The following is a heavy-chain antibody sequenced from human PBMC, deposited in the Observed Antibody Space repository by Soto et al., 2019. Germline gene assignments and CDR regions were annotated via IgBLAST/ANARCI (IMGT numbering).Heavy chain of an antibody. Sequence: SVKVSCKASGGTFSSYAISWVRQAPGQGLEWMGGIIPIFGTANYAQKFRGRVTITADESTSTAYMELSSLRSEDTAVYYCARAGYYYDSSGGFDYWGQGTLVTVSS. V-gene: IGHV1-69*13. D-gene: IGHD3-22*01. CDR3: ARAGYYYDSSGGFDY. J-gene: IGHJ4*02. CDR1: GGTFSSYA. CDR2: IIPIFGTA.